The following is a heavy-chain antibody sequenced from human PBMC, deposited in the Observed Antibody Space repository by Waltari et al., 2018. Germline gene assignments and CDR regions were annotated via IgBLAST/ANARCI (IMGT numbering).Heavy chain of an antibody. D-gene: IGHD6-19*01. V-gene: IGHV3-33*01. CDR1: GFTFSSYG. J-gene: IGHJ4*02. CDR3: ASGAVAGTGGGY. CDR2: IWYDGSNQ. Sequence: QVQLVESGGGVVQPGRSLRLSCAASGFTFSSYGMHWVRQAPGKGLEWLAVIWYDGSNQSYADSVKGRFTISRDNSKNTLYLQMNSLRAEDTAVYYCASGAVAGTGGGYWGQGTLVTVSS.